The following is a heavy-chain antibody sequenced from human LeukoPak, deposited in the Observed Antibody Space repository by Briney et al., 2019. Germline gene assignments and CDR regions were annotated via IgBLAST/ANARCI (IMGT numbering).Heavy chain of an antibody. CDR3: ARMKEVIAATRDGFDI. J-gene: IGHJ3*02. V-gene: IGHV3-21*01. CDR2: ISSSSSYI. D-gene: IGHD2-15*01. Sequence: GGSLRLSCAASGFTFSSYSMNWVRQAPEKGLEWVSSISSSSSYIYYADSVKGRFTISRDNAKNSLYLQMNSLRAEDTAVYYCARMKEVIAATRDGFDIWGQGTMVTVSS. CDR1: GFTFSSYS.